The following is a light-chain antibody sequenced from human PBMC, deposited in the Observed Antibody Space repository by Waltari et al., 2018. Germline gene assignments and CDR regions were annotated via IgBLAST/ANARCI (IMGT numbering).Light chain of an antibody. CDR2: AAS. Sequence: DIQMTQSPSSLSASVADRVTITCRASQSINTYLNWYQQKAGEAPNLLIYAASSLQSGVPARFSGSGSGTDCTLTINSLQPEDFATYYCQQSYSFPYTFGQGTKLEIK. CDR1: QSINTY. CDR3: QQSYSFPYT. J-gene: IGKJ2*01. V-gene: IGKV1-39*01.